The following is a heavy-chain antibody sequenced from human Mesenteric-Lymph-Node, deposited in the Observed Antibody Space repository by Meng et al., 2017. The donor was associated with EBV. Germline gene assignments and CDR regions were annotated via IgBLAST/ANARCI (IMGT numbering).Heavy chain of an antibody. CDR1: GESCTSYW. CDR3: ARQQGNSGGDY. Sequence: GAEVKKPWETLKISSTGSGESCTSYWIGWGRQMPGKGLEWMWIIYPGDSDTRYSPSFQGQVTISADKSISTAYLQWSSLKASDTAMYYCARQQGNSGGDYWGQGTLVTVSS. D-gene: IGHD4-23*01. CDR2: IYPGDSDT. J-gene: IGHJ4*02. V-gene: IGHV5-51*01.